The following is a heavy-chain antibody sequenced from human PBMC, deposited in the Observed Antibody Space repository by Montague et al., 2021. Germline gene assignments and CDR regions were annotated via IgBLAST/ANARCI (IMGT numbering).Heavy chain of an antibody. CDR1: GFSFTSYA. CDR3: AKASKKLRNYYYTMDV. V-gene: IGHV3-23*01. Sequence: SLRLSCAASGFSFTSYAVNWVRQAPGEGLEWVSSITDIGPGTYYADSVKGRFTISRDNSKNTLYLQMNGLRVDGTAVYYCAKASKKLRNYYYTMDVWGQGTTVTVSS. CDR2: ITDIGPGT. J-gene: IGHJ6*02.